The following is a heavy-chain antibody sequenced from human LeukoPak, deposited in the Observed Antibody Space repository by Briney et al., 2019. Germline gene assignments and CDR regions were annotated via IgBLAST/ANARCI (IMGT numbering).Heavy chain of an antibody. Sequence: PGGSLRLSCAASGFTFSDYYMSWIRQAPGKGLEWVSYISSSGSTIYYADSVKGRFTVSRDNAKNSLYLQMNSLRAEDTAVYYCARLTPIAVAVIDYWGQGTLVTVSS. V-gene: IGHV3-11*01. CDR1: GFTFSDYY. J-gene: IGHJ4*02. D-gene: IGHD6-19*01. CDR3: ARLTPIAVAVIDY. CDR2: ISSSGSTI.